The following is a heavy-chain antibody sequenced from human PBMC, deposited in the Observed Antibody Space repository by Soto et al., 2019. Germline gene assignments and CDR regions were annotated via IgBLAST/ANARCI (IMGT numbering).Heavy chain of an antibody. J-gene: IGHJ3*02. CDR1: GFTVSSNY. Sequence: PGGSLRLSCAASGFTVSSNYMSWVRQAPGKGLEWVSVIYSGGSTYYADSVKGRFTISRDNSKNTLYLQMNSLRAEDTAVYYCARDNSLWTTRGAFEIWGQGTMDTVSS. CDR3: ARDNSLWTTRGAFEI. V-gene: IGHV3-53*01. CDR2: IYSGGST. D-gene: IGHD3-16*02.